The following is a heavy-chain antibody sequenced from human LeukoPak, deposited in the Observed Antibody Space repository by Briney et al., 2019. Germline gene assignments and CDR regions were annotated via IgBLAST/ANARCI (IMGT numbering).Heavy chain of an antibody. D-gene: IGHD3-9*01. Sequence: SETLSLTCAVYGGSFSGYYWSWLRQPPGKGLERIGEINHSGSTNYNPSLKSRVTISVDTSKNQFSLKLSSVTAADTAVYYCARDRGRGYDILTGYYTGGYFDYWGQGTLVTVSS. CDR3: ARDRGRGYDILTGYYTGGYFDY. V-gene: IGHV4-34*01. CDR1: GGSFSGYY. CDR2: INHSGST. J-gene: IGHJ4*02.